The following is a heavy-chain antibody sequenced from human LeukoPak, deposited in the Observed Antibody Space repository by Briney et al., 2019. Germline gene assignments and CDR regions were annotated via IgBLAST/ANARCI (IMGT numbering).Heavy chain of an antibody. CDR3: ARELYGVVYFDY. Sequence: ETLSLTCTVSGGSISSSSYYWGWIRQPPGKGLEWVANIKQDGSEKYYVDSVKGRFTISRDNAKNSLYLQMNSLRAEDTAVYYCARELYGVVYFDYWGQGTLVTVSS. CDR1: GGSISSSSYY. D-gene: IGHD3-3*01. V-gene: IGHV3-7*01. CDR2: IKQDGSEK. J-gene: IGHJ4*02.